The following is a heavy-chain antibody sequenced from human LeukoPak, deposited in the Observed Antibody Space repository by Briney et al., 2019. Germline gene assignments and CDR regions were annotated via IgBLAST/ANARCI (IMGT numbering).Heavy chain of an antibody. D-gene: IGHD3-3*01. CDR3: ARGFEYDFWSGYFFRPHVPGFDY. CDR2: IYYSGST. V-gene: IGHV4-31*03. J-gene: IGHJ4*02. CDR1: GGSISSGGYY. Sequence: SETLSLTCTVSGGSISSGGYYWSWIRQHPGKGPEWIGYIYYSGSTYYNPSLKSRVTISVDTSKNQFSLKLSSVTAADTAVYYCARGFEYDFWSGYFFRPHVPGFDYWGQGTLVTVSS.